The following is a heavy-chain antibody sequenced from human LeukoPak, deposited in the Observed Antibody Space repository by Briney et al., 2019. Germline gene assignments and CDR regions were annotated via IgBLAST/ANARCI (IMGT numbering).Heavy chain of an antibody. CDR1: GFIFTNYA. CDR3: AKWGDYDILTGYYVSDF. Sequence: GASLRLSCAASGFIFTNYAMSWVRPAPGKGLEWVSAITGSGDTTYYADSVKGRFTISRDNSKNTLYVEMNTLRAEDTAVYYCAKWGDYDILTGYYVSDFWGQGTLVTVSS. J-gene: IGHJ4*02. CDR2: ITGSGDTT. D-gene: IGHD3-9*01. V-gene: IGHV3-23*01.